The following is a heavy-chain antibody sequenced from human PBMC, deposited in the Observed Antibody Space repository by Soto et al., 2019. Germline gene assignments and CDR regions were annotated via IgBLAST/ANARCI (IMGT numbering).Heavy chain of an antibody. Sequence: GESLKISCXGSGYSFTNYWISWVRQMPGKGLEWMGRIDPIDSHTTYSPSFQGHVTISTDKSINTAYLQWSSLKASDTAMYYCARRYCSSATCPRNYYGMDVWGQGTTVTVSS. J-gene: IGHJ6*02. CDR3: ARRYCSSATCPRNYYGMDV. CDR1: GYSFTNYW. V-gene: IGHV5-10-1*01. CDR2: IDPIDSHT. D-gene: IGHD2-2*01.